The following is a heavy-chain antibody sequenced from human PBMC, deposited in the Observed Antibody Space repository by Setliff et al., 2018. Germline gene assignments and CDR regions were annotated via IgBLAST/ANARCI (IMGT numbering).Heavy chain of an antibody. CDR1: GFTFSNAW. D-gene: IGHD6-13*01. Sequence: PGGSLRLSCAASGFTFSNAWMSWVRQAPGKGLEWVGRIKSKTDGGTTDYAAPVKGRFTISRDDSKNTLYLQMNSLRTEDTAVYYCTTAPLAAASTCWGQGTLVTVSS. J-gene: IGHJ4*02. CDR2: IKSKTDGGTT. V-gene: IGHV3-15*01. CDR3: TTAPLAAASTC.